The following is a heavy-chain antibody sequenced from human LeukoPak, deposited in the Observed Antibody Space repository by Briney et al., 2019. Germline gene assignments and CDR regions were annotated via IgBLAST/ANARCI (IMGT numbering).Heavy chain of an antibody. D-gene: IGHD2-15*01. J-gene: IGHJ6*03. Sequence: GGSLRLSCAASGFSFSSYTMNWVRQAPGKGLEWLSYIRIPTGALYYADSVKGRFTISRDNAKNSLYLQMNTLRAEDTAVYYCARDGPCSGGSCYSPYYYYYMDVWGKGTTVTVSS. CDR3: ARDGPCSGGSCYSPYYYYYMDV. CDR2: IRIPTGAL. V-gene: IGHV3-48*04. CDR1: GFSFSSYT.